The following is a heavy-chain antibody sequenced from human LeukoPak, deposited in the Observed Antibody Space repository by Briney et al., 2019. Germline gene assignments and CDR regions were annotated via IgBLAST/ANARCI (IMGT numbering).Heavy chain of an antibody. V-gene: IGHV4-38-2*01. CDR1: GYSISSGYY. Sequence: PSETLSLTCAVSGYSISSGYYWGWIRQPPGKGLEWIGHIYHSGSTYYNPSLKSRVTISLDTSKNQFSLNLSSVTAADTAVYCCARLRMISFGGVIAYFDYWGQGTLVTVSS. CDR3: ARLRMISFGGVIAYFDY. D-gene: IGHD3-16*02. J-gene: IGHJ4*02. CDR2: IYHSGST.